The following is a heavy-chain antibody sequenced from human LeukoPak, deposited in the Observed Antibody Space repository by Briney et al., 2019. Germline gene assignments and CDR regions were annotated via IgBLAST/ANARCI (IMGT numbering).Heavy chain of an antibody. CDR1: GFTFSSYS. CDR3: AGVVATPDDAFDI. V-gene: IGHV3-48*01. CDR2: ISSSSSTI. J-gene: IGHJ3*02. D-gene: IGHD5-12*01. Sequence: GGSLRLSCAASGFTFSSYSMNWVRQAPGKGLEWVSYISSSSSTIYYADSVKGRFTISRDNAKNPLYLQMNSLRAEDTAVYYCAGVVATPDDAFDIWGQGTMVTVSS.